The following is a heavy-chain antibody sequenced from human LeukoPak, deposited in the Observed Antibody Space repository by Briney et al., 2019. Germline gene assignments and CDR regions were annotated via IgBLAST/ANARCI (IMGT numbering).Heavy chain of an antibody. CDR1: GGSLSTHH. Sequence: SETLSLTCVVSGGSLSTHHWSWIRQSPGRGLEWIGYISDSGSTNYNPSLNSRVTISVDTSKNQFSLMPSSVTAADTAVYYCARGYDSSAYYPFNYWGQGTLVTVSS. V-gene: IGHV4-59*11. CDR3: ARGYDSSAYYPFNY. D-gene: IGHD3-22*01. J-gene: IGHJ4*02. CDR2: ISDSGST.